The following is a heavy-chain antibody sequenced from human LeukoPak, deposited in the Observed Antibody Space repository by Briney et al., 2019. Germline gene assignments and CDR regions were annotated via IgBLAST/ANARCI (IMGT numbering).Heavy chain of an antibody. D-gene: IGHD5-18*01. J-gene: IGHJ4*02. V-gene: IGHV3-20*04. CDR2: ISKNGDAT. CDR3: ARRGDTDMVFFDY. CDR1: GFTFDAYY. Sequence: GGSLRLSCAASGFTFDAYYMAWVRQAPGKGLEWVSGISKNGDATGYVDSVKGRVTISRDNAKNSLYLQMNSLRAEDTALYFCARRGDTDMVFFDYWGQGTLVTVSS.